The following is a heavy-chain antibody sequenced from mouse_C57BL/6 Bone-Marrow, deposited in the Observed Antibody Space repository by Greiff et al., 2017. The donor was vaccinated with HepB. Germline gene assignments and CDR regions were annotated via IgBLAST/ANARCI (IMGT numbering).Heavy chain of an antibody. V-gene: IGHV1-55*01. CDR1: GYTFTSYW. J-gene: IGHJ2*01. CDR2: IYPGSGST. D-gene: IGHD2-4*01. CDR3: ARVITRSGYFDY. Sequence: VQLQQPGAELVKPGASVKMSCKASGYTFTSYWITWVKQRPGQGLEWIGDIYPGSGSTNYNEKFKSKATLTVATSSSTAYMQLSSLTAEDSAVYYCARVITRSGYFDYCGQGTTLTVSS.